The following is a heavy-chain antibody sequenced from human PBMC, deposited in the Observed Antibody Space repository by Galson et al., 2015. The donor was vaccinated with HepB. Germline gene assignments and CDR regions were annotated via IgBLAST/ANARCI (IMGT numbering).Heavy chain of an antibody. D-gene: IGHD3-22*01. CDR2: ISAYNGNT. CDR1: GYTFTSYG. CDR3: ARVPTKHYYDRGGGFDY. Sequence: SVKVSCKASGYTFTSYGISWVRQAPGQGLEWMGWISAYNGNTNYAQKLQGRVTMTTDTSTSTAYMELRSLRSDDTAVYYCARVPTKHYYDRGGGFDYWGQGTLVTVSS. J-gene: IGHJ4*02. V-gene: IGHV1-18*01.